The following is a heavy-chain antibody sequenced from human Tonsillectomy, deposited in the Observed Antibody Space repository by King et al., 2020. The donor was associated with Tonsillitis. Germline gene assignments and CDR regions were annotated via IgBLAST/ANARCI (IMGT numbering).Heavy chain of an antibody. V-gene: IGHV4-39*07. CDR1: GGFISSSDYY. CDR3: ARYYPVTPENFAS. CDR2: IDYSENT. Sequence: LQLQESGPGLARPSETLSLTCTVSGGFISSSDYYWGWIRQPPGKGLEWIGSIDYSENTFYKPSLKSRLTMSVDTSKNQISLKLRSVTAADTAVYYCARYYPVTPENFASWGQGTLVTVS. J-gene: IGHJ4*02. D-gene: IGHD4-17*01.